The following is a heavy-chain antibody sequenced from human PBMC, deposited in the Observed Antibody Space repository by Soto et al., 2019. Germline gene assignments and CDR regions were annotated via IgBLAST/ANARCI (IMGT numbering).Heavy chain of an antibody. CDR2: ITWNSRVL. CDR3: AKGRYDFWSPYYFDS. CDR1: GLNFDDFA. J-gene: IGHJ4*02. V-gene: IGHV3-9*01. D-gene: IGHD3-3*01. Sequence: EVQLVESGGRLVQPGRSLRLSCVGTGLNFDDFAMHWVRQAPGKGLEWVSGITWNSRVLSYADSVKGPFTISRDNARNSMYLQMDSLRDEETALYYCAKGRYDFWSPYYFDSWGQGTLVTVSS.